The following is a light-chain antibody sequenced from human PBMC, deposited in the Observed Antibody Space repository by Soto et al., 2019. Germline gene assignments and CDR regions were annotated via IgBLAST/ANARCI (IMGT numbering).Light chain of an antibody. CDR1: SSDVGGYNY. J-gene: IGLJ1*01. V-gene: IGLV2-14*01. Sequence: QSALTQPASVSGSPGQSITISCTGTSSDVGGYNYVSWYQQHPGKAPKLMIYEVSNRPSGVSNLFSGSKSGNTASLTISGLQAEDGADYYCSSYTSSSTPYVFGTGTKLTVL. CDR2: EVS. CDR3: SSYTSSSTPYV.